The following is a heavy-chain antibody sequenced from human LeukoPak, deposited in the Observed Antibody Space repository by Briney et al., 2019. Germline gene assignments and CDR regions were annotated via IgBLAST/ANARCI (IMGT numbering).Heavy chain of an antibody. CDR3: ARDVGSGGGTFPTYHFDF. V-gene: IGHV4-4*07. J-gene: IGHJ4*02. Sequence: PSETLSLTCTVSGGSISSYYWDWIRQPAGKGLEWIGRIYSSGDTNYNPSLKSRVTMSVDTSKNQFPLRLSSLTAADTAVYYCARDVGSGGGTFPTYHFDFWGQGTLVTVSS. D-gene: IGHD3-10*01. CDR2: IYSSGDT. CDR1: GGSISSYY.